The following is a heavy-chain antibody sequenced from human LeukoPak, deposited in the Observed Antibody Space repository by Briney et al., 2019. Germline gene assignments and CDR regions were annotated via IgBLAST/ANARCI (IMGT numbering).Heavy chain of an antibody. V-gene: IGHV3-23*01. CDR2: ISGSGGST. CDR1: GFTFSSYA. CDR3: AKNDGSSIAAAGTPLS. J-gene: IGHJ5*02. D-gene: IGHD6-13*01. Sequence: PGGSLRLSCAASGFTFSSYAMSWVRQAPGKGLEWVSAISGSGGSTYYADSVKGRFTISRDNSKSTLYLQMNSLRAEDTAVYYCAKNDGSSIAAAGTPLSWGQGTLVTVSS.